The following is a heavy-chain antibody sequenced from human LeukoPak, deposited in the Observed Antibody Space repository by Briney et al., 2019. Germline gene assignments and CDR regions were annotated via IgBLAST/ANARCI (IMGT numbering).Heavy chain of an antibody. CDR1: GFDFSSYG. CDR2: ISSNSRTV. CDR3: ARGGAARPDY. Sequence: GGSLRLSCAASGFDFSSYGMDWVRQAPGKGLEWVSYISSNSRTVNYADSVKGRFTISRDNAKNSLYLQMNSLRAEDTAVYYCARGGAARPDYWGQGTLVTVSS. V-gene: IGHV3-48*01. D-gene: IGHD6-6*01. J-gene: IGHJ4*02.